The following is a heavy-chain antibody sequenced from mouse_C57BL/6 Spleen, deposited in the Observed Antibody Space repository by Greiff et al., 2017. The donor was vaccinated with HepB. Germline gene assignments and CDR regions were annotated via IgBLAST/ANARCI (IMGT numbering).Heavy chain of an antibody. Sequence: EVQGVESVAELVRPGASVKLSCTASGFNIKNTYMHWVKQRPEQGLEWIGRIDPANGNTKYAPKFQGKATITADTSSNTAYLQLSSLTSEDTAIYYCARNWDVGGYWYFDVWGTGTTVTVSS. CDR3: ARNWDVGGYWYFDV. D-gene: IGHD4-1*01. V-gene: IGHV14-3*01. J-gene: IGHJ1*03. CDR1: GFNIKNTY. CDR2: IDPANGNT.